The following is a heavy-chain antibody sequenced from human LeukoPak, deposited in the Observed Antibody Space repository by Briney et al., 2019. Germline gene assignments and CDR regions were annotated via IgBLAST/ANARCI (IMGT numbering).Heavy chain of an antibody. J-gene: IGHJ4*02. CDR1: GYSFTTYW. V-gene: IGHV5-51*01. CDR2: IYPGDSDT. Sequence: GESLKISCKGSGYSFTTYWIGWVRQMPGKGLEWMGIIYPGDSDTRYSPSFQGQVTISADKSIRTAYLQWSSLKASDTAIYYCAGQVGGGDCYYNYWGQGTLVTVSS. CDR3: AGQVGGGDCYYNY. D-gene: IGHD2-21*02.